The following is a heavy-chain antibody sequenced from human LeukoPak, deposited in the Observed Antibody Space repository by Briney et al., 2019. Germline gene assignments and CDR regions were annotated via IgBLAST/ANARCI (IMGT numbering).Heavy chain of an antibody. J-gene: IGHJ4*02. CDR1: GSTFTNYY. CDR3: ARVSESGDTALVSDY. V-gene: IGHV1-46*01. CDR2: INPSGGGT. D-gene: IGHD5-18*01. Sequence: ASVKVSCKVSGSTFTNYYMHWVRQAPGQGLEWMGIINPSGGGTTYAQKFQGRVTMTRDTSTTTVYMELSSLRSEDTAVYYCARVSESGDTALVSDYWGQGTLVTVSS.